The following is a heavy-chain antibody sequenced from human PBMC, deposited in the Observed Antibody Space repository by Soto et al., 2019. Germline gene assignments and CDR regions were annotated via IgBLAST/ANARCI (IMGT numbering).Heavy chain of an antibody. Sequence: ASVKVSCKASGYTFTSYDINWVRQATGQGLEWMGWMNPNSGNTGYAPKFQGRVTMTRKNSISTAYMELSSLRSEDTAVYYCARGGITIFGVVIHNYYMDVWGKGTTVTVSS. J-gene: IGHJ6*03. CDR2: MNPNSGNT. CDR1: GYTFTSYD. CDR3: ARGGITIFGVVIHNYYMDV. D-gene: IGHD3-3*01. V-gene: IGHV1-8*01.